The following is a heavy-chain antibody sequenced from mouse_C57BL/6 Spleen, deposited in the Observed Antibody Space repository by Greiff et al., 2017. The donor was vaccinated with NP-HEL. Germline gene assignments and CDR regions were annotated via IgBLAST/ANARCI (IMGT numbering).Heavy chain of an antibody. D-gene: IGHD2-1*01. CDR1: GYTFTSYT. CDR2: INPSSGYT. J-gene: IGHJ4*01. Sequence: QVQLQQSGAELARPGASVKMSCKASGYTFTSYTMHWVKQRPGQGLEWIGYINPSSGYTKYNQKFKDKATLTADKSSSTAYMQLSSLTSEDAAVYYCARFATKDAMDYWGQGTSGTVSS. V-gene: IGHV1-4*01. CDR3: ARFATKDAMDY.